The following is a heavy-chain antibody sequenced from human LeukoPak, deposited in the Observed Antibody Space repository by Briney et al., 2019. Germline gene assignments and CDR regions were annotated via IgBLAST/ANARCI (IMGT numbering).Heavy chain of an antibody. Sequence: TSEALSLTCTVSGGSISSYYWSWIRQPPGKGLEWIGYIYYSGSTNYNPPLKSRVTISVDTSKNQFSLKLSSVTAADTAVYYCARSPVEQLGLYYYYYMDVWGKGTTVTVSS. V-gene: IGHV4-59*01. CDR2: IYYSGST. CDR3: ARSPVEQLGLYYYYYMDV. CDR1: GGSISSYY. D-gene: IGHD6-6*01. J-gene: IGHJ6*03.